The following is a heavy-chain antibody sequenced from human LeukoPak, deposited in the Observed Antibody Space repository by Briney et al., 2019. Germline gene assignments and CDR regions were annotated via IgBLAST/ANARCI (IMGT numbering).Heavy chain of an antibody. CDR2: ISWNSGSI. Sequence: PGRSLRLSCAASGFTFDDYAMHWVRQAPGKGLEWVSGISWNSGSIGYADSVKGRFTISRDNAKNSLYLQMNSLRAEDTALYYCVRGPGDSIVVAGIDYWGQGTLVTVSS. V-gene: IGHV3-9*01. CDR3: VRGPGDSIVVAGIDY. D-gene: IGHD6-19*01. CDR1: GFTFDDYA. J-gene: IGHJ4*02.